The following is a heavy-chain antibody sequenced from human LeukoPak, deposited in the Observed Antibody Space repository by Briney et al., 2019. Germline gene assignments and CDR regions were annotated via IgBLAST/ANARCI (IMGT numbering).Heavy chain of an antibody. CDR3: ARPYADPSGDCYGMDV. J-gene: IGHJ6*02. Sequence: SETLSLTCTVSGDSMRSSDDWGCMRQPPGKVLEWIGIIYDSGSTYNNPSLKSGTILAVESSNHYSSLMLNSVTAADTAVYYCARPYADPSGDCYGMDVWGQGTTVTVSS. CDR1: GDSMRSSDD. D-gene: IGHD2-2*01. V-gene: IGHV4-38-2*02. CDR2: IYDSGST.